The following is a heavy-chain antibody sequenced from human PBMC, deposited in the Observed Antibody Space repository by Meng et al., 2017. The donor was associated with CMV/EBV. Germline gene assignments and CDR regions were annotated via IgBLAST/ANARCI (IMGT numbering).Heavy chain of an antibody. Sequence: SSVKVSCKASGGTFSSYVISWVRQAPGQGLEWMGGIIPIFGTANYAQKFQGRVTITTDESTSTAYMELSSLRSENTAVYYCAREGAMGLCDYWGQGTLVTVSS. CDR1: GGTFSSYV. CDR3: AREGAMGLCDY. V-gene: IGHV1-69*05. D-gene: IGHD5-18*01. CDR2: IIPIFGTA. J-gene: IGHJ4*02.